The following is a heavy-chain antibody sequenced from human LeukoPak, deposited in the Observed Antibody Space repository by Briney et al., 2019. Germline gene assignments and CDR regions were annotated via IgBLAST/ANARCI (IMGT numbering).Heavy chain of an antibody. CDR2: IYPGDSDT. CDR3: ARRGYCSSTACSVAPFDI. CDR1: GYSFTTYW. D-gene: IGHD2-2*01. J-gene: IGHJ3*02. Sequence: KIGESLKISCKGSGYSFTTYWIGWVRQMPGKGLEWMGNIYPGDSDTRYSPSFQGQVTISADKSISTAYLQWSSLKASDTAMYYCARRGYCSSTACSVAPFDIWGQGTMVTVSS. V-gene: IGHV5-51*01.